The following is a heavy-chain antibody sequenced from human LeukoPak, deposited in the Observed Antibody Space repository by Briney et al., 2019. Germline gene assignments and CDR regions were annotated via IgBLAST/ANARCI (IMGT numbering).Heavy chain of an antibody. CDR3: AGGYGSSWSFDH. Sequence: SETLSLTCTVSGVSIRSYYWNWVRQSPGRGLEWIGYMHHSGSSHYNPSLKSRVTISVDTSKNHFSLKLNSVTAADTAVYYCAGGYGSSWSFDHWGQGTLVTVSS. CDR1: GVSIRSYY. D-gene: IGHD2-2*01. CDR2: MHHSGSS. J-gene: IGHJ4*02. V-gene: IGHV4-59*01.